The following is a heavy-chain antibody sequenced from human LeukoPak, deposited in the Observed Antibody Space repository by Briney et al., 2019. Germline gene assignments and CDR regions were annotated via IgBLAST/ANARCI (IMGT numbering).Heavy chain of an antibody. J-gene: IGHJ3*02. V-gene: IGHV5-51*01. CDR2: IYPGDSDT. CDR3: AKTYSSSFDAFDI. Sequence: GESLKISCKGSGYSFTRHWIGWVRQVPGKGLEWMGIIYPGDSDTRYSPSFQGQVTISADKSISTAYLQWSSLKASDTAMYYCAKTYSSSFDAFDIWGQGTMVTVSS. CDR1: GYSFTRHW. D-gene: IGHD6-13*01.